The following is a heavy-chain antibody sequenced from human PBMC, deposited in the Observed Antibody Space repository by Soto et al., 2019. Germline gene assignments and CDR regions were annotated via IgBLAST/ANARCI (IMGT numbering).Heavy chain of an antibody. CDR3: ARVRGVPSGVDYYYCMDV. Sequence: ASVKVSCKASGYTFTSYGISWVRQAPGQGLEWMGWISAYNGNTNYAQKLQGRVTMTTDTSTSTAYMELRSLRSDDTAVYYCARVRGVPSGVDYYYCMDVWGKGTTVTVSS. CDR2: ISAYNGNT. J-gene: IGHJ6*03. D-gene: IGHD3-10*01. CDR1: GYTFTSYG. V-gene: IGHV1-18*01.